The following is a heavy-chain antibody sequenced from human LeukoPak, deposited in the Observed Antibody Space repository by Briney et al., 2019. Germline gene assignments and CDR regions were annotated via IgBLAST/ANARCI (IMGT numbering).Heavy chain of an antibody. V-gene: IGHV4-61*01. D-gene: IGHD6-13*01. CDR3: ARSIAAPGKNWFVP. CDR1: GGSVTSPTYY. J-gene: IGHJ5*02. CDR2: IYYTGST. Sequence: SETLSLTCTVSGGSVTSPTYYWSWIRQPPGKGLEWIGYIYYTGSTNHNPSLRSRVTISLATSKNQFSLRLNSVTAAATAIYYCARSIAAPGKNWFVPWGQGTLVTVSS.